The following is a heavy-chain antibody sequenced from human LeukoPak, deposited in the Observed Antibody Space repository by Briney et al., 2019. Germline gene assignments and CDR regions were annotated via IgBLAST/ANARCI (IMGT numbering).Heavy chain of an antibody. CDR2: IRSKAYGGTT. V-gene: IGHV3-49*03. Sequence: GSLRLSCTASGFTFGDYAMSWFRQAPGKGLEWVGFIRSKAYGGTTEYAASVKGRFTISRDDSKSIAYLQMNSLKTEDTAVYYCTRVRVGSSFHFDYWGQGTLVTVSS. CDR1: GFTFGDYA. J-gene: IGHJ4*02. D-gene: IGHD6-13*01. CDR3: TRVRVGSSFHFDY.